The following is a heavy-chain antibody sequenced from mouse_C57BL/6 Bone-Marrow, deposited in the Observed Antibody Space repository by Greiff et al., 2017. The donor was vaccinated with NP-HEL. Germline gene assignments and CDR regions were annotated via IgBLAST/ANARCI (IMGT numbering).Heavy chain of an antibody. D-gene: IGHD2-12*01. V-gene: IGHV5-2*01. CDR3: AREHYNSGGWAWFGY. Sequence: EVKLVESGGGLVQPGESLKLSCESNEYEFPSHDMSWVRKTPEKRLELVAAINSDGGSTYYPDTMERRFIISRDNTKKTLYLQMSILRAEDTALDYCAREHYNSGGWAWFGYWGQGTLVTVSA. CDR1: EYEFPSHD. CDR2: INSDGGST. J-gene: IGHJ3*01.